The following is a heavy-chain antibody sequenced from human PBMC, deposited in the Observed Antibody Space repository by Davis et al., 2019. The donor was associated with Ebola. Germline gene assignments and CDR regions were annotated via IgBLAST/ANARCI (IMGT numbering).Heavy chain of an antibody. CDR2: ISYDGGKK. CDR1: GFTVRSNY. D-gene: IGHD6-19*01. Sequence: PGGSLRLSSAASGFTVRSNYMSWVRQAPGKGPEWVAVISYDGGKKYDADSVKGRFTISRDNSKNTLYLQMNSLRAEDTAMYYCARGPPSWPDGSGDYCNYWGQGTLVTVSS. J-gene: IGHJ4*02. V-gene: IGHV3-30-3*01. CDR3: ARGPPSWPDGSGDYCNY.